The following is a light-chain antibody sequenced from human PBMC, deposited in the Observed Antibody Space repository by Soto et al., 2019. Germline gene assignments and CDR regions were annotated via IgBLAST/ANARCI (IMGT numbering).Light chain of an antibody. CDR1: QGIKNT. CDR2: AAS. CDR3: LQDYNYPYT. J-gene: IGKJ2*01. V-gene: IGKV1-6*01. Sequence: AIQMTQSPSSFSEPEGEGATILCRASQGIKNTLGWYQQKAGKPPKLRIYAASSLQSGVPSRFSGSGSGTDFTLTISSLQPEDFATYYCLQDYNYPYTFGQGTKLEIK.